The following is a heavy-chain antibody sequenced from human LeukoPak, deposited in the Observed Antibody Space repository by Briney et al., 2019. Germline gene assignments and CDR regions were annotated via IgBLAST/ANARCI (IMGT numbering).Heavy chain of an antibody. CDR2: INHNGTT. D-gene: IGHD5-12*01. Sequence: SETLSLTCAAYGGSFNNSYWTWIRQSPGKGLEWIGEINHNGTTRYNKPLKSRVTISIDTSKNQFSLEVSSVTAADTAVYYCARSRGGFYDYWDYWGHGALVTVSS. V-gene: IGHV4-34*01. CDR1: GGSFNNSY. CDR3: ARSRGGFYDYWDY. J-gene: IGHJ4*01.